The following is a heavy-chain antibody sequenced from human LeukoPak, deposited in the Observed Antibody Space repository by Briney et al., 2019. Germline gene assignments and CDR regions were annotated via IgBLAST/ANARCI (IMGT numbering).Heavy chain of an antibody. D-gene: IGHD3-16*01. CDR3: TRLGDVWGTTFDY. V-gene: IGHV3-73*01. J-gene: IGHJ4*02. Sequence: GGSLKLSCAASGFTFSGSAMHWVRQASGKGLEWVGRIRSKANSYATAYAAPVKGRFTISRDDSKNTAYLQMNSLKTEDTAVYYCTRLGDVWGTTFDYWGQGTLVTVSS. CDR2: IRSKANSYAT. CDR1: GFTFSGSA.